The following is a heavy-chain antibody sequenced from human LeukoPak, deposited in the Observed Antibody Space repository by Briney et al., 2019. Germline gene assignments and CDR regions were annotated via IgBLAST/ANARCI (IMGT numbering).Heavy chain of an antibody. CDR1: GFTFSSYW. CDR2: ISSSSSYI. CDR3: ARAVLIAAAGGAWFDP. J-gene: IGHJ5*02. Sequence: GGSLRLSCAASGFTFSSYWMSWVRQAPGKGLEWVSSISSSSSYIYYADSVKGRFTISRDNAKNSLYLQMNSLRAEDTAVYYCARAVLIAAAGGAWFDPWGQGTLVTVSS. V-gene: IGHV3-21*01. D-gene: IGHD6-13*01.